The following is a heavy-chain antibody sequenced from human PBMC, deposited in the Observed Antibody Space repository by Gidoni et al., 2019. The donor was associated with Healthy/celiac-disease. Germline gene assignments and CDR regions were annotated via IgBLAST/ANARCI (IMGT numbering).Heavy chain of an antibody. CDR2: ISGSGGST. V-gene: IGHV3-23*01. CDR1: GFTFSSYA. Sequence: EVQLMESGGGLVQPGGSLRLSCAASGFTFSSYAMSWVRQAPGKGLEWVSAISGSGGSTYYADSVKGRFTISRDNSKNTLYLQMNSLRAEDTAVYYCAKAPVGYYDSSGYLGLFDYWGQGTLVTVSS. CDR3: AKAPVGYYDSSGYLGLFDY. J-gene: IGHJ4*02. D-gene: IGHD3-22*01.